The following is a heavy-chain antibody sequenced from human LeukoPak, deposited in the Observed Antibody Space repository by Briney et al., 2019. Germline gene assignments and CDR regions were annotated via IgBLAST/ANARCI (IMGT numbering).Heavy chain of an antibody. Sequence: ESLKISCKASGYSFTSYLIGWVRQVPGKGLEWMGIIDPSASETRYTTSFQGQVTISVDKSLNTAYLQWNSLKASDTAMYYCARQTAMGSSGDYWGQGTLVTVPS. CDR3: ARQTAMGSSGDY. V-gene: IGHV5-51*01. CDR1: GYSFTSYL. CDR2: IDPSASET. D-gene: IGHD5-18*01. J-gene: IGHJ4*02.